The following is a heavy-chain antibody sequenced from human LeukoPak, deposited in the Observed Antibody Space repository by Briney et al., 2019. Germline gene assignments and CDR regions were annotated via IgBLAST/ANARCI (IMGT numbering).Heavy chain of an antibody. CDR1: GFTFSSYS. CDR2: ISSSSSYI. CDR3: ATEVVVVPAAIGGVDY. D-gene: IGHD2-2*01. V-gene: IGHV3-21*01. Sequence: GGSLRLSCAASGFTFSSYSMNWVCQAPGKGLEWVSSISSSSSYIYYADSVKGRFTISRDNAKNSLYLQMNSLRAEDTAVYYCATEVVVVPAAIGGVDYWGQGTLVTVSS. J-gene: IGHJ4*02.